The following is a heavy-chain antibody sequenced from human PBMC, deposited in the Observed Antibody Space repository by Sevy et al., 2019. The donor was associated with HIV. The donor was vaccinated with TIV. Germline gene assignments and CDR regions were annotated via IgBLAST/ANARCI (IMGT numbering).Heavy chain of an antibody. CDR1: GFSFSGYA. D-gene: IGHD6-19*01. CDR3: AKGGQWLVRDWFDP. V-gene: IGHV3-30*04. CDR2: ISYDGSNK. Sequence: GGSLRLSCSASGFSFSGYAMHWVRQAPGKGLDWVTVISYDGSNKYYADSVKGRFTISRDNSKNTLYLQMNSLRVEDTAVYYCAKGGQWLVRDWFDPWGQGTLVTVSS. J-gene: IGHJ5*02.